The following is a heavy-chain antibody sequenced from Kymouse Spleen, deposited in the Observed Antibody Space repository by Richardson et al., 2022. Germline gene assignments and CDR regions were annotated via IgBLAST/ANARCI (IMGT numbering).Heavy chain of an antibody. V-gene: IGHV3-53*01. CDR3: ARRAYSSSWYFDL. J-gene: IGHJ2*01. CDR2: IYSGGST. Sequence: EVQLVESGGGLIQPGGSLRLSCAASGFTVSSNYMSWVRQAPGKGLEWVSVIYSGGSTYYADSVKGRFTISRDNSKNTLYLQMNSLRAEDTAVYYCARRAYSSSWYFDLWGRGTLVTVSS. CDR1: GFTVSSNY. D-gene: IGHD6-13*01.